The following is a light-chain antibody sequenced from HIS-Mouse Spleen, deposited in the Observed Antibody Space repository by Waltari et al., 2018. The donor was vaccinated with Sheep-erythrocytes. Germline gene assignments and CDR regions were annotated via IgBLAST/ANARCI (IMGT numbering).Light chain of an antibody. Sequence: QSVLTQSPSASGTPGQRVTISCSGSSSNIGRNTENWYQQLPGTAPKLLIYSNNQRPSGVPDRFSGSKSGTSASLAISGLQSEDEADYYCAAWDDSLNGPVFGGGTKLTVL. J-gene: IGLJ3*02. CDR1: SSNIGRNT. CDR3: AAWDDSLNGPV. CDR2: SNN. V-gene: IGLV1-44*01.